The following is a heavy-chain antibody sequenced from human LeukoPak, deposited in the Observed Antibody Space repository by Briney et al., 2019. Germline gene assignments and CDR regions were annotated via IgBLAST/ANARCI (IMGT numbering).Heavy chain of an antibody. CDR2: INQSGST. CDR1: GGSFSGYY. J-gene: IGHJ6*02. Sequence: SETLSLTCGVYGGSFSGYYWSWIRQPPGKGLEWIGEINQSGSTNYNPSLKSRVTISVDTSKNQFSLKLSSVTAADTAVYYCASLYCSSTSCYAKGVYYYYGMDVWGQGTTVTVSS. V-gene: IGHV4-34*01. CDR3: ASLYCSSTSCYAKGVYYYYGMDV. D-gene: IGHD2-2*01.